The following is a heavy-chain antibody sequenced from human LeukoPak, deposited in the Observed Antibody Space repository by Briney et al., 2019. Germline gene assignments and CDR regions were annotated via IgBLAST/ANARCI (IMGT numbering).Heavy chain of an antibody. Sequence: GSLRLSCAVSGFTFSDYYMSWIRQAPGKGLEWVSYISSSGGTIYYADSVKGRFTISRDNAKNSLYLQMNSLRAEDTAVYYCARVVTAISPFDYWGQGNLVTVSS. D-gene: IGHD2-21*02. J-gene: IGHJ4*02. CDR2: ISSSGGTI. V-gene: IGHV3-11*01. CDR3: ARVVTAISPFDY. CDR1: GFTFSDYY.